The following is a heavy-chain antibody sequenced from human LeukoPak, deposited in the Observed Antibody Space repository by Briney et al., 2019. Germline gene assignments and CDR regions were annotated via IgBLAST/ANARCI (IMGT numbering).Heavy chain of an antibody. CDR2: IWYDGSNK. CDR3: ARESYGDYVTSDY. CDR1: GFTSSSYG. Sequence: GGSLRLSCAASGFTSSSYGMHWVRQAPGKGLEWVAVIWYDGSNKYYADSVKGRFTISRDNSKNTLYLQMNSLRAEDTAVYYCARESYGDYVTSDYWGQGTLVTVSS. J-gene: IGHJ4*02. D-gene: IGHD4-17*01. V-gene: IGHV3-33*01.